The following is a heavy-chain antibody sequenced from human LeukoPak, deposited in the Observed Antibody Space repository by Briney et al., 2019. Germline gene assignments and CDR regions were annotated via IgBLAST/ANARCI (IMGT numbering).Heavy chain of an antibody. CDR2: ISAYNGNT. CDR3: ASAYYDSSEGLDP. Sequence: PGGSLRLSCAASGFTFTSYGISWVRQAPGQGLEWMGWISAYNGNTNYAQKLQGRVTMTTDTSTSTAYMELRSLRSDDTAVYYCASAYYDSSEGLDPWGQGTLVTVSS. V-gene: IGHV1-18*01. CDR1: GFTFTSYG. J-gene: IGHJ5*02. D-gene: IGHD3-22*01.